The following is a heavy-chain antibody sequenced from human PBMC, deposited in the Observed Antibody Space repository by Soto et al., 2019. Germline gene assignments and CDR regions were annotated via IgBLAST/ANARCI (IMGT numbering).Heavy chain of an antibody. V-gene: IGHV3-15*07. Sequence: PGGSLRLSCAASGFTFSNAWMNWVRQAPGKGLEWVGRIKSKTDGGTTDYAAPVKGRFTISRDDSKNTLYLQMNSLKTEDTAVYYCTTVTYSSSWYSFRPIPSYFDYWGQGTLVTVSS. D-gene: IGHD6-13*01. CDR2: IKSKTDGGTT. CDR3: TTVTYSSSWYSFRPIPSYFDY. J-gene: IGHJ4*02. CDR1: GFTFSNAW.